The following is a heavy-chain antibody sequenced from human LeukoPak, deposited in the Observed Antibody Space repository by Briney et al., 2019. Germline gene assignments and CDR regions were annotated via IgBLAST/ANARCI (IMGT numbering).Heavy chain of an antibody. CDR2: ISGSGGST. CDR1: GFTFSSYA. D-gene: IGHD6-6*01. CDR3: AIPLSIAARRSPDY. V-gene: IGHV3-23*01. Sequence: GGSLRLSCATSGFTFSSYAMSWVRQAPGKGLEWVSAISGSGGSTYYADSAKGRFTISRDNSKNTLYLQMNSLRAEDTAVYYCAIPLSIAARRSPDYWGQGTLVTVSS. J-gene: IGHJ4*02.